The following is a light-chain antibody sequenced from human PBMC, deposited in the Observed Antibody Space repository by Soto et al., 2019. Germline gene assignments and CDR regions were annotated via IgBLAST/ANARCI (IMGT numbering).Light chain of an antibody. CDR1: VLAKKY. CDR3: YSAADNNWV. CDR2: KDS. V-gene: IGLV3-27*01. Sequence: SYELTQPSSVSVSPGQTARITCSGDVLAKKYARWFQQKPGQAPVLVIYKDSERTSGIPERFSGSSSGTTVTLTISGAQVEDEADYYCYSAADNNWVFGGGTKVTVL. J-gene: IGLJ3*02.